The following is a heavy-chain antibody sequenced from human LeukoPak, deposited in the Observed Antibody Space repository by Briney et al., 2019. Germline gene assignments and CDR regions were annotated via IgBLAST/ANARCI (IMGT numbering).Heavy chain of an antibody. CDR2: IHHSGST. CDR1: GGSISTNNW. D-gene: IGHD1-26*01. Sequence: SETLSLTCAASGGSISTNNWWTWVRQPPGKGLEWIGEIHHSGSTDYNPSLKSRVTISPDKSKNQFSLTLTSVTAADTAVYFCARAPLSGTYYTDAFDIWGQGTMVTVSS. J-gene: IGHJ3*02. CDR3: ARAPLSGTYYTDAFDI. V-gene: IGHV4-4*02.